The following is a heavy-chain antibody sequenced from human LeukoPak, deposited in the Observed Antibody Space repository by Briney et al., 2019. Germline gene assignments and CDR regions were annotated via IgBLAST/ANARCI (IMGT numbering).Heavy chain of an antibody. J-gene: IGHJ3*02. D-gene: IGHD2-15*01. V-gene: IGHV4-34*01. CDR2: INHSGST. CDR3: AREEDCSGGICYLGDAFDI. Sequence: SETLSLTCAVDGGSFSGYYWSWIRQPPGRWLEWIGEINHSGSTNYNASRTSRVNISVDTSKNQCSLKLSSVTAADTAVYYCAREEDCSGGICYLGDAFDIWGQGTMVTVSS. CDR1: GGSFSGYY.